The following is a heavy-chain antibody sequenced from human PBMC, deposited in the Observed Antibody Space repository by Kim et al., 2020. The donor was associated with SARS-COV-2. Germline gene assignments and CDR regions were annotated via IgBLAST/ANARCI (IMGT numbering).Heavy chain of an antibody. D-gene: IGHD1-20*01. J-gene: IGHJ6*02. CDR2: ISWNSGSI. Sequence: GGSLRLSCSASGFTFGNSAMHWVRQAPGKGLEWVSGISWNSGSIGYAASVKGRFTISRDNAKNSLYLQMNSLGAEDTALYYCSKDNGITATTGGMDVWGQGTTVTVSS. CDR1: GFTFGNSA. V-gene: IGHV3-9*01. CDR3: SKDNGITATTGGMDV.